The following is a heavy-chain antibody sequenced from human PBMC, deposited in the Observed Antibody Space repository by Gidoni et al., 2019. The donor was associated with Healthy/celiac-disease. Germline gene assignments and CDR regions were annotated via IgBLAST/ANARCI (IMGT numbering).Heavy chain of an antibody. CDR2: IKSKTDGGTT. V-gene: IGHV3-15*01. CDR1: GFTVSTAW. CDR3: TTEREQQLVAGVGFDY. Sequence: EVQLVESGGGLVKPGGSLRLSCAASGFTVSTAWMSWVRHAPGKGLEWVGRIKSKTDGGTTDYAAPVKGRFTISRDDSKNTLYLQMNSLKTEDTAVYYCTTEREQQLVAGVGFDYWGQGTLVTVSS. J-gene: IGHJ4*02. D-gene: IGHD6-13*01.